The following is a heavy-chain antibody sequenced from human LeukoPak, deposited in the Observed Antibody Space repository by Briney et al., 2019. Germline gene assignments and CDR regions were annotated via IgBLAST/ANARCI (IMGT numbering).Heavy chain of an antibody. Sequence: SETLSLTCTVSGGSISSGGYFWTWIRQHPGKGLEWIGHIYYTGSTYYNPSLKSRVTISVDTSKNQFSLKLNSVTAADTAVYYCARRGGSKIDYWGQGTLVTVSS. CDR1: GGSISSGGYF. CDR3: ARRGGSKIDY. D-gene: IGHD3-3*01. J-gene: IGHJ4*02. V-gene: IGHV4-31*03. CDR2: IYYTGST.